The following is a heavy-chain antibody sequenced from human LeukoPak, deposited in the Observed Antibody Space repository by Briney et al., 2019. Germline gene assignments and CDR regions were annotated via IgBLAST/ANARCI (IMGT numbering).Heavy chain of an antibody. CDR3: ARDHQNCGGDCLYYFDY. V-gene: IGHV3-48*04. D-gene: IGHD2-21*02. Sequence: PGGSLRLSCAVSRFTFSSYSMNWVRQARGKGLEWGSYISSSSSTIYYADCVKGRFTISRDNAKNSLYLQMNSLRAEDTAVYYCARDHQNCGGDCLYYFDYWGQRTLVTVSS. CDR2: ISSSSSTI. CDR1: RFTFSSYS. J-gene: IGHJ4*02.